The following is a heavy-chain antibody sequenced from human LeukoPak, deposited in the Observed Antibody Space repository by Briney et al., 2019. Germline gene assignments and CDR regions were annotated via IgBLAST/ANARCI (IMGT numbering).Heavy chain of an antibody. CDR1: GYTFSSYG. V-gene: IGHV3-23*01. CDR2: ISASGGST. J-gene: IGHJ4*02. Sequence: GGSLRLSCAASGYTFSSYGMSWVRQAPGKGLEWVSGISASGGSTYYADSVKGRFTISRDNSRNTLFLQMNSLRAEDTAVYYCAKVVVVVAASDYYFDYWGQGTLVTVSS. D-gene: IGHD2-15*01. CDR3: AKVVVVVAASDYYFDY.